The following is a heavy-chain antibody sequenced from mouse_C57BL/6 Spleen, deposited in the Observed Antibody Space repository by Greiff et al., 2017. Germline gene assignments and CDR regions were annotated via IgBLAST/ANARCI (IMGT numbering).Heavy chain of an antibody. Sequence: DVQLQESGPGLVKPSQSLSLTCSVTGYSITSGYYWNWIRQFPGNKLEWMGYISYDGSNNYNPSLKNRISITRDTSKNQFFLKLNSVTTEDTATYYCARSYYDYDWYFDVWGTGTTVTVSS. CDR3: ARSYYDYDWYFDV. CDR2: ISYDGSN. J-gene: IGHJ1*03. D-gene: IGHD2-4*01. CDR1: GYSITSGYY. V-gene: IGHV3-6*01.